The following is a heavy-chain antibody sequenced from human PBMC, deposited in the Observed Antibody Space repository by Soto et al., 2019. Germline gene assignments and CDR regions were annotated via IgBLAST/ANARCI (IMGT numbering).Heavy chain of an antibody. CDR2: INHSGST. V-gene: IGHV4-34*01. J-gene: IGHJ5*02. D-gene: IGHD6-13*01. CDR1: GGSFSGYY. Sequence: QVQLQQWGAGLLKPSETLSLTCAVYGGSFSGYYWSWIRQPPGKGLEWIGEINHSGSTNYNPSLTSRVTISVDTSKNQFSLKLSSVTAADTAVYYCARGPYSSSWHNWFDPWGQGTLVTVSS. CDR3: ARGPYSSSWHNWFDP.